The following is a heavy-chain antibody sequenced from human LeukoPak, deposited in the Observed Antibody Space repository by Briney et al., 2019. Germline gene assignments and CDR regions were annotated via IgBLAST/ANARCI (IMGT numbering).Heavy chain of an antibody. V-gene: IGHV3-21*01. J-gene: IGHJ4*02. CDR3: ARDSESSSWYYFDY. D-gene: IGHD6-13*01. CDR2: ISSSSSYI. CDR1: GFTFSSYS. Sequence: GGFLRLSCAASGFTFSSYSMNWVRQAPGKGLEWVSSISSSSSYIYYADSVKGRFTISRDNAKNSLYLQMNSLRAEDTAVYYCARDSESSSWYYFDYWGQGTLVTVSS.